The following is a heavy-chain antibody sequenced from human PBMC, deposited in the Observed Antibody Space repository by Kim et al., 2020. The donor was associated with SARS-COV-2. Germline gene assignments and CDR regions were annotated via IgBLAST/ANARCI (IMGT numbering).Heavy chain of an antibody. J-gene: IGHJ4*02. V-gene: IGHV3-15*01. CDR2: IKSKTDGGTT. CDR3: TTELITGTTEKDY. D-gene: IGHD1-7*01. Sequence: GGSLRLSCAASGFTFSNAWMSWVRQAPGKGLEWVGRIKSKTDGGTTDYAAPVKGRFTISRDDSKNTLYLQMNSLKTEDTAVYYCTTELITGTTEKDYWGQGTLVTVSS. CDR1: GFTFSNAW.